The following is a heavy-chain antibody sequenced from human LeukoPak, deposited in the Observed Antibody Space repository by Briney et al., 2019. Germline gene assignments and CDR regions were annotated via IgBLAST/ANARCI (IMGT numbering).Heavy chain of an antibody. CDR2: IYTSGST. V-gene: IGHV4-4*09. J-gene: IGHJ6*03. CDR3: ARDGAARGYGSAYYYMDV. CDR1: GGSINSYY. D-gene: IGHD2-15*01. Sequence: SETLSLTCTVSGGSINSYYWSWIRQPPGKGLEWIGYIYTSGSTNYNPSLKSRVTISIDTSKNQFSLKLSSVTAADTAVYYCARDGAARGYGSAYYYMDVWGKGTTVTVSS.